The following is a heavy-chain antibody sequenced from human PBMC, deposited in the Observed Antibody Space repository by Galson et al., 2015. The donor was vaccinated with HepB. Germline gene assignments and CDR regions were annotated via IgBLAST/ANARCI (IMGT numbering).Heavy chain of an antibody. CDR1: GFTFSTYS. Sequence: SLRLSCAASGFTFSTYSMNWIRQAPGKGLEWVSYRSSTSRTIYYADSVKGRFTISRDNAKNSLYLQMNSLRDEDTAVYYCARDFGEQFDYWGQGTLVIVFS. J-gene: IGHJ4*02. V-gene: IGHV3-48*02. CDR2: RSSTSRTI. CDR3: ARDFGEQFDY. D-gene: IGHD3-16*01.